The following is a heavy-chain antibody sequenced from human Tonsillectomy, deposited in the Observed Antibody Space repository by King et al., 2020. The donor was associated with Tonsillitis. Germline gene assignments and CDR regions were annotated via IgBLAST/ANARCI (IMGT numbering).Heavy chain of an antibody. CDR1: AFTFRNFD. CDR3: AKDKGADYYDSGRGAFDI. Sequence: EEQLVQSGGALVKPGGSLRLSCATTAFTFRNFDMNWVRQAPGRGLEWISSITSSATYIYYADSLKGRFTISRDNAKNVLYLQMDYLRAEDTAVYYCAKDKGADYYDSGRGAFDIWGQGTLVTVSS. V-gene: IGHV3-21*01. CDR2: ITSSATYI. D-gene: IGHD3-22*01. J-gene: IGHJ3*02.